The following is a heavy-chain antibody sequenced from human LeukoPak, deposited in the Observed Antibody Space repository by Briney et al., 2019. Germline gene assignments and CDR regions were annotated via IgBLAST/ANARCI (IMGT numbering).Heavy chain of an antibody. CDR3: AKDKGPLLLGATEGFDI. D-gene: IGHD1-26*01. CDR2: ISWNSGSI. Sequence: GGSLRLSCAASGFTFDDYATQWVRQAPGKGLEWVSGISWNSGSIGYADSVKGRFTISRDNAKNSLYLQMNSLRAEDMALYYCAKDKGPLLLGATEGFDIWGQGTMVTVSS. J-gene: IGHJ3*02. V-gene: IGHV3-9*03. CDR1: GFTFDDYA.